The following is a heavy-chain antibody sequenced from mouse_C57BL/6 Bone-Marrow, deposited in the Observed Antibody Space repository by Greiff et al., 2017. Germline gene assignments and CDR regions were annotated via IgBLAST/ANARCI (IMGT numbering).Heavy chain of an antibody. V-gene: IGHV5-12*01. CDR1: GFTFSDYY. D-gene: IGHD1-1*01. CDR2: ISNGGGST. CDR3: ARGDYYGSSYGYAMDY. J-gene: IGHJ4*01. Sequence: EVMLVESGGGLVQPGGSLKLSCAASGFTFSDYYMYWVRQTPEKRLEWVAYISNGGGSTYYPDTVKGRFTISRDNAKNTLYLQMSRLKSEDTAMYYCARGDYYGSSYGYAMDYWGQGTSVTVSS.